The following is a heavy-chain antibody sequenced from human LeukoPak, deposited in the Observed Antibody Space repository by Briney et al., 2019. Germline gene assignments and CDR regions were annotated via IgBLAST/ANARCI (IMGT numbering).Heavy chain of an antibody. D-gene: IGHD5-12*01. CDR2: IYPGDSDT. CDR1: GYIFTSYW. V-gene: IGHV5-51*01. CDR3: ARRIGYYFDY. Sequence: KPGGSLRLSCTGSGYIFTSYWIGWVRQMPGKGLEWMGIIYPGDSDTRYSPSFQGQVTISADKSISTAYLQWSSLKASDTAMYYCARRIGYYFDYWGQGTLVTVSS. J-gene: IGHJ4*02.